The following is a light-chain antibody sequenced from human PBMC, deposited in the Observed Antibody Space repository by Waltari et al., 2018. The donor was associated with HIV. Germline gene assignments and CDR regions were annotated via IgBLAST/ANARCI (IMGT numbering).Light chain of an antibody. V-gene: IGLV4-69*01. CDR2: LNNDGSH. CDR3: QTWDTGIII. Sequence: QPVVTQSPSAAASLGASVKLTCTLSSGHSDYAIAWHQQHPQKGPRYLMRLNNDGSHYKGDGIPDRFSGSSSGAERYLIISSLQSGDEDDYYCQTWDTGIIIFGGGTKLTVL. CDR1: SGHSDYA. J-gene: IGLJ2*01.